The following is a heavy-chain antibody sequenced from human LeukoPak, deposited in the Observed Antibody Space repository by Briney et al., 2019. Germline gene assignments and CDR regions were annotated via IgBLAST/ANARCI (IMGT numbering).Heavy chain of an antibody. V-gene: IGHV3-53*01. D-gene: IGHD3-22*01. CDR2: IYSSGDT. CDR3: ARDRYYYDSRRSEAFDI. J-gene: IGHJ3*02. Sequence: GGSLRLSCAASGFTVSTNYMSWVRQAPGKGLEWVSVIYSSGDTYYADSVKGRFTISRDNSKNMLYLQMNSMRVEDTAVYFCARDRYYYDSRRSEAFDIWGQGTMVTVSS. CDR1: GFTVSTNY.